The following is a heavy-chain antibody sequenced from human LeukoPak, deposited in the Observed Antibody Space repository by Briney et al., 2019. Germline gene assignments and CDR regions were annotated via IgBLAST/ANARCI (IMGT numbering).Heavy chain of an antibody. CDR2: IIPSDGFT. J-gene: IGHJ3*02. CDR3: ARYIGYCGGDCYFSALGAFDI. V-gene: IGHV1-46*01. D-gene: IGHD2-21*02. Sequence: ASVKVSCKASGYTFSSYYVHWVRQAPGQGLEWMGMIIPSDGFTSYAQKFQDRVTMTRDMSTSTVYMELSSLRSEDTAVYYCARYIGYCGGDCYFSALGAFDIWGQGTTVTVSS. CDR1: GYTFSSYY.